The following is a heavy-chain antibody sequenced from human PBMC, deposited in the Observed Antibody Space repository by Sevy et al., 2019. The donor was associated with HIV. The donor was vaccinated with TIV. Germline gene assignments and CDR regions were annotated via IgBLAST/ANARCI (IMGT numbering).Heavy chain of an antibody. CDR3: ARDRDGSGSSGGYGMDV. V-gene: IGHV3-21*01. CDR1: EFTFSSYS. Sequence: GGSLRLSCVGSEFTFSSYSMNWVRQAPGKGLEWVSSISSSSSYIYYADSVKGRFTISRDNTKKSLSLQMNSLRAEETAGYYCARDRDGSGSSGGYGMDVWGQGTTVTVSS. CDR2: ISSSSSYI. D-gene: IGHD3-10*01. J-gene: IGHJ6*02.